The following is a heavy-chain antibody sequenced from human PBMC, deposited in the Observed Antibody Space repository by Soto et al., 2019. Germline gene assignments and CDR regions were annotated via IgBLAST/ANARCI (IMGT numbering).Heavy chain of an antibody. CDR3: ARGGRGIAAARGNY. D-gene: IGHD6-13*01. V-gene: IGHV1-69*13. CDR2: IIPIFGTA. J-gene: IGHJ4*02. Sequence: ASVKVSCKASGGTFSSYAISWVRQAPGQGLEWMGGIIPIFGTANYAQKFQGRVTITADESTSTAYMELSSLRSEDTAVYYCARGGRGIAAARGNYWGQGTLVTVSS. CDR1: GGTFSSYA.